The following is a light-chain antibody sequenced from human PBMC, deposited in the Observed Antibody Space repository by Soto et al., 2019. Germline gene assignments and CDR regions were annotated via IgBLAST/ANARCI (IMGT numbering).Light chain of an antibody. CDR1: QGISSW. V-gene: IGKV1-5*01. CDR2: VAS. J-gene: IGKJ5*01. Sequence: DIQMTQSPSSVSASVGDRVTITCRASQGISSWLAWYQRKPGKAPKLLIYVASSLESGVPSRFSGSGSGTEFTLTNSSLQPDYFATYYWQQYNTYSTFGQGTRLGIK. CDR3: QQYNTYST.